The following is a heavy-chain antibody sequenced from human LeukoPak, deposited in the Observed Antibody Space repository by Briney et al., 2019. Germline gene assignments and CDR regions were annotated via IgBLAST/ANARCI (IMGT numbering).Heavy chain of an antibody. CDR3: ARADMVRGVPFDY. CDR1: GYTFTGYY. CDR2: INPNSGGT. Sequence: GASVKVSCKASGYTFTGYYMHWVRQAPGQGLEWVGWINPNSGGTNYAQKFQGWVTMTRDTSISTAYMELSRLRSDDTAVYYCARADMVRGVPFDYWGQGTLVTVSS. J-gene: IGHJ4*02. D-gene: IGHD3-10*01. V-gene: IGHV1-2*04.